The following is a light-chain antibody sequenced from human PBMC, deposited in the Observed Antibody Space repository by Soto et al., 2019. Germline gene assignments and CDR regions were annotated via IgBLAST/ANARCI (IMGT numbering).Light chain of an antibody. V-gene: IGKV3-11*01. CDR1: HSVSRTY. CDR3: QQRSNWPRT. CDR2: DVS. J-gene: IGKJ1*01. Sequence: EILLTQSPGTLSLSPGERATLSCRASHSVSRTYLAWYQQKPGQAPRLLIYDVSNRATGIPARFSGSGSGTDFTLTISSLEPEDFAVYYCQQRSNWPRTFGQGTKVDIK.